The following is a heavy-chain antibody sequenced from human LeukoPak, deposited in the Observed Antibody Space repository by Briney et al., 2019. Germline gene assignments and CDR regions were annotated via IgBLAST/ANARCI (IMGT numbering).Heavy chain of an antibody. CDR2: ISAYNGNT. D-gene: IGHD3-16*02. CDR1: GYTFTSYG. CDR3: ARVLITFGGVIVMPYAFDI. V-gene: IGHV1-18*01. Sequence: ASVKVFCKASGYTFTSYGISWVRQAPGQGLEWMGWISAYNGNTNYAQKLQGRVTMTTDTSTSTAYMELRSLRSDDTAVYYCARVLITFGGVIVMPYAFDIWGQGTMVTVSS. J-gene: IGHJ3*02.